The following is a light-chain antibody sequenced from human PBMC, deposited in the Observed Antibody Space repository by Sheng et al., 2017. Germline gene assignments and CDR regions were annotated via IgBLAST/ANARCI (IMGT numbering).Light chain of an antibody. CDR1: QTVNNNY. CDR3: QQYAYSPRT. Sequence: EIVLTHSPGTLSLSPGGRATLSCRASQTVNNNYLAWYQQKPGQAPRLLIYGASTRATGIPDRFSGSGSGTDFTLTISRLEPEDFAVYYCQQYAYSPRTFGQGTKVEIK. V-gene: IGKV3-20*01. CDR2: GAS. J-gene: IGKJ1*01.